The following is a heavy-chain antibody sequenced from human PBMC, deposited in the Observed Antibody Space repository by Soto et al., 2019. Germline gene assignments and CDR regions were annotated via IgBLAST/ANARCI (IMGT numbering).Heavy chain of an antibody. Sequence: QVPLVQSGAEVKKPGSSVTVSCKASGGTFSSYAIHWVRQAPGQGLGWMGGIIPMYGPAKYAQRFQGRVTITADESTTTVYMELPSLTSQDTAVYYCARVTSMVRGVIDNWFDPWGHGTLVTVSS. J-gene: IGHJ5*02. CDR3: ARVTSMVRGVIDNWFDP. V-gene: IGHV1-69*01. CDR2: IIPMYGPA. CDR1: GGTFSSYA. D-gene: IGHD3-10*01.